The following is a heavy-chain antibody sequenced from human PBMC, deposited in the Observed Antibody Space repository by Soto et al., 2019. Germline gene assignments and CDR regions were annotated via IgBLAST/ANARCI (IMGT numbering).Heavy chain of an antibody. CDR1: EFMFTNYW. CDR3: TRRPDDTGVMSGFDI. J-gene: IGHJ3*02. V-gene: IGHV5-51*01. Sequence: GESLKISCKGSEFMFTNYWIGWVRQMPGKGLEWMGIIYPGDSDTRYSPSFQGQVTISADKSISTAYLQWSSLKASDTAMYYCTRRPDDTGVMSGFDIWGQGTMVTVSS. CDR2: IYPGDSDT. D-gene: IGHD3-16*01.